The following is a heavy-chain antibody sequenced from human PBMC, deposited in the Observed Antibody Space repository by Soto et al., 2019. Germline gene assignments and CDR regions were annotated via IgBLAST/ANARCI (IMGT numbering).Heavy chain of an antibody. CDR1: GFTFSNYD. CDR3: ATGTLADWKLDYYGMDV. D-gene: IGHD1-1*01. CDR2: IGTAGDT. J-gene: IGHJ6*02. Sequence: GGSLRLSCAASGFTFSNYDMHWVRQVTGKGLEWISSIGTAGDTYYAGSVRGRFTISRENAKNSLYLQMNSLRAGDTAVYYCATGTLADWKLDYYGMDVWGQGTTVTVSS. V-gene: IGHV3-13*01.